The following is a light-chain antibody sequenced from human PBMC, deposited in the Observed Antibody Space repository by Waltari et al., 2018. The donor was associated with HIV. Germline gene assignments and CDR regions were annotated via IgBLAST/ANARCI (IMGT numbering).Light chain of an antibody. CDR2: EAS. J-gene: IGKJ1*01. CDR1: QSISSN. CDR3: QQYNNWPRT. Sequence: EVVMTLSPGTLSVSPGERATLSCRASQSISSNLAWYQQKPGQAPRLLLYEASTGATGVPARFIGSGFGTDFTLIITSLQFEDVAVYYCQQYNNWPRTFGQGTKVEF. V-gene: IGKV3-15*01.